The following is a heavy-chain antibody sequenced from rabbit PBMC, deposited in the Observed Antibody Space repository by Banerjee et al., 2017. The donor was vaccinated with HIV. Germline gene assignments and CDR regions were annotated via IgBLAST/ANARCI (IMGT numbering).Heavy chain of an antibody. CDR1: GFSFSSSYY. CDR3: ARDVGDWPYYFNL. D-gene: IGHD5-1*01. Sequence: QSLEESGGDLVKPGASLTLTCTASGFSFSSSYYMCWVRQAPGKGLEWIACIYAGSSGSTYYASWAEGRFTISKTSSTTVTLQMTSLTAADTATYFCARDVGDWPYYFNLWGPGTLVPS. J-gene: IGHJ4*01. CDR2: IYAGSSGST. V-gene: IGHV1S40*01.